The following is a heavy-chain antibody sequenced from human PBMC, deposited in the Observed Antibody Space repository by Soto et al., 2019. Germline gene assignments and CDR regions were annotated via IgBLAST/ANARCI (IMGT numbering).Heavy chain of an antibody. D-gene: IGHD2-8*02. J-gene: IGHJ4*02. CDR1: GYSFTTYW. CDR2: IYPGDSDA. V-gene: IGHV5-51*01. CDR3: ARRFCTGGTCSFKYFDY. Sequence: LGESLKISCQGYGYSFTTYWIAWVRQRPGKGLEWMGIIYPGDSDARYGPSSQGQVTISVDKSNSTAYLQWSSLKASDTAMYYCARRFCTGGTCSFKYFDYWGPGTLVTVSS.